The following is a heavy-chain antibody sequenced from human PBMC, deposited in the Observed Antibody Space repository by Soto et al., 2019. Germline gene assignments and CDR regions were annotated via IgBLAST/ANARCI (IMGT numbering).Heavy chain of an antibody. CDR3: ARDTPHNWLHP. J-gene: IGHJ5*02. Sequence: PGGSLRLSCAASGLTFSGYWMHWVRQAPGKGLVWVSRIDTDGRVTNYADSVEGRFTISRDDAKNTLYLQMNSLRAEDTAVYYCARDTPHNWLHPWGQGILVTVSS. V-gene: IGHV3-74*01. D-gene: IGHD2-15*01. CDR1: GLTFSGYW. CDR2: IDTDGRVT.